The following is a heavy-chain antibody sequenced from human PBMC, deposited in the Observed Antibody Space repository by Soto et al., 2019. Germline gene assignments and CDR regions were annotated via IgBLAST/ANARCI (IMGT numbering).Heavy chain of an antibody. V-gene: IGHV3-30-3*01. Sequence: GGSLRLSCAASGFTFSSYAMHWVRQAPGKGLEWVAVISYDGSNKYYADSVKGRFTIPRDNSKNTLYLQMNSLRAEDTAVYYCARGPSSLTRFDYWGQGTLVTVSS. CDR3: ARGPSSLTRFDY. D-gene: IGHD2-2*01. CDR1: GFTFSSYA. CDR2: ISYDGSNK. J-gene: IGHJ4*02.